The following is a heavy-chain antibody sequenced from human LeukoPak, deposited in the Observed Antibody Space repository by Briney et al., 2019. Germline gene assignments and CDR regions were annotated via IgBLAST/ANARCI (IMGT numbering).Heavy chain of an antibody. CDR1: GGSISSTTYY. CDR2: IYYSGSI. D-gene: IGHD3-22*01. J-gene: IGHJ4*02. Sequence: SETLSLTCTVSGGSISSTTYYWGWIRQPPGKGLEWIGDIYYSGSIKYNPSLKSRVTMSVDTSKNQFSLKLSSVTAADTAIYYCARENPSGYYNRPIDYWGQGTLVTVSS. CDR3: ARENPSGYYNRPIDY. V-gene: IGHV4-61*01.